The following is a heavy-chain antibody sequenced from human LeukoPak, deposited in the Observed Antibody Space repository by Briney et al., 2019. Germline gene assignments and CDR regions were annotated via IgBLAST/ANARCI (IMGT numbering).Heavy chain of an antibody. CDR2: IYHGSA. Sequence: SETLSLTCTVSDDSVSSSRYYWTWIRQPPRKGLEWNGNIYHGSATYNPSLESRVTLSMDTSKNQYSLKMTSVTAADTAVYYCAREGGRQWLVSGALDSWGQGTLVTVSS. CDR1: DDSVSSSRYY. V-gene: IGHV4-61*01. J-gene: IGHJ5*01. CDR3: AREGGRQWLVSGALDS. D-gene: IGHD6-19*01.